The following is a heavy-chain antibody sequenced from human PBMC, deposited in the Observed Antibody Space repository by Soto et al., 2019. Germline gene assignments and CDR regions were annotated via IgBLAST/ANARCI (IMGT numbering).Heavy chain of an antibody. V-gene: IGHV3-74*01. D-gene: IGHD7-27*01. CDR2: INSDGSST. Sequence: GGSLRLSCAASGFTFSSYWMHWVRQAPGKGLVWVSRINSDGSSTGYADTVKGRFTISRDNAKNTLYLQMNSLRAEDTAVYYCARDMGMHAFDIWGQGTMVTVSS. J-gene: IGHJ3*02. CDR3: ARDMGMHAFDI. CDR1: GFTFSSYW.